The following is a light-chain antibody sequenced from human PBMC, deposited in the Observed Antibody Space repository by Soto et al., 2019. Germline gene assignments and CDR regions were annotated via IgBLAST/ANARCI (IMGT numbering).Light chain of an antibody. CDR2: SAS. Sequence: EILMTQSPVTLSVSPGERAALSCRASERISNNLAWYQQKPGQAPRLLIYSASTRATGIPARFIGSGSGTEFTLTISSLQPEDFATYYCQQHGQWPITFGQGTRLEIK. J-gene: IGKJ5*01. CDR3: QQHGQWPIT. V-gene: IGKV3D-15*01. CDR1: ERISNN.